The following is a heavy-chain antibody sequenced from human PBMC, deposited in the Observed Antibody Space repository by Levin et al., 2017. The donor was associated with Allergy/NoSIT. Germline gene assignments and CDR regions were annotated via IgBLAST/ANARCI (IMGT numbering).Heavy chain of an antibody. CDR3: ARVGFLESLDH. D-gene: IGHD3-3*01. V-gene: IGHV3-74*01. CDR1: GFTFSRYW. Sequence: GESLKISCAASGFTFSRYWMHWVRQAPGKGLVWVARINSDGSSTTYADSVKGRFSISRDNAKSTLYLQMNSLRAEDTAVYYCARVGFLESLDHWGQGTLVTVSS. CDR2: INSDGSST. J-gene: IGHJ4*02.